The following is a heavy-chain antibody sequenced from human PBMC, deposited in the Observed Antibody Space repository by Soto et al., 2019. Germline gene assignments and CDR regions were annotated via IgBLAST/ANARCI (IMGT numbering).Heavy chain of an antibody. D-gene: IGHD3-10*01. CDR3: ARTQQLVRGIDI. J-gene: IGHJ3*02. CDR2: IYYSGST. V-gene: IGHV4-59*08. CDR1: GGSISSYY. Sequence: SETLSLTCTVSGGSISSYYWSWIRQPPGKGLEWIGYIYYSGSTNYNPSLKSRVTISVDTSKNQFSLKLSSVTAADTAVYYCARTQQLVRGIDIWGQGTMVTASS.